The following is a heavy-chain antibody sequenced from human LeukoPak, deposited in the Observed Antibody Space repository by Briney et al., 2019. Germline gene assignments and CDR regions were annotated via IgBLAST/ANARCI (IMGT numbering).Heavy chain of an antibody. J-gene: IGHJ6*03. CDR1: GFTFSSYS. CDR2: ISSSSSTI. CDR3: ARDLQLVRYYYYYMDV. V-gene: IGHV3-48*01. Sequence: PGGSLRLSCAASGFTFSSYSMNWVRQAPGKGLEWVSYISSSSSTIYYADSVKGRFTISRDNAKNSLYLQMNSLRAEDTAVYYCARDLQLVRYYYYYMDVWGKGTTVTVSS. D-gene: IGHD6-13*01.